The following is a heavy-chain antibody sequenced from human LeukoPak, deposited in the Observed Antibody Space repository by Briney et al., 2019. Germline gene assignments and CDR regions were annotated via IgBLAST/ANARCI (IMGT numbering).Heavy chain of an antibody. CDR3: ARGKNGAS. Sequence: GGSLRLSCATSGFTFSNYWVTWLRQAPGKGLEWVAIKQDGSEKHYTDSVMGRFTISRDNAKTSLHLQVNSLRAEDTAVYYCARGKNGASWGQGTLVTVSS. V-gene: IGHV3-7*04. CDR2: KQDGSEK. CDR1: GFTFSNYW. D-gene: IGHD2-8*01. J-gene: IGHJ5*02.